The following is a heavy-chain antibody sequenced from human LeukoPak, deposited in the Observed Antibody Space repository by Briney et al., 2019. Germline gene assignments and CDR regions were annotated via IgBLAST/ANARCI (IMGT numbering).Heavy chain of an antibody. V-gene: IGHV4-59*08. Sequence: SETLSLTCTVSGGSISSYYWTWIRLPPGKGLEWIGYIYYSGTTKYNPSLKSRVTLSLDTSKNQFSLRLNSVTAADTAVYYCARRVAVPGSYYFDYWSQGTLVTVSS. CDR2: IYYSGTT. CDR3: ARRVAVPGSYYFDY. J-gene: IGHJ4*02. D-gene: IGHD2-2*01. CDR1: GGSISSYY.